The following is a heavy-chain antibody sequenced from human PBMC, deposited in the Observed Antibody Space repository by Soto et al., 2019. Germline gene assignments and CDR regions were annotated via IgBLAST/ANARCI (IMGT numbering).Heavy chain of an antibody. CDR1: GGTFSSYA. CDR2: IIPIFGTA. D-gene: IGHD6-13*01. V-gene: IGHV1-69*12. CDR3: ANRWMESIAAAGATWFDP. Sequence: QVQLVQSGAEVKKPGSSVKVSCKASGGTFSSYAISWVRQAPGQGLEWMGGIIPIFGTANYAQKFQGRVTITADESTSTAYMALSSLRSEDTAVYYCANRWMESIAAAGATWFDPWGQGTLVTVSS. J-gene: IGHJ5*02.